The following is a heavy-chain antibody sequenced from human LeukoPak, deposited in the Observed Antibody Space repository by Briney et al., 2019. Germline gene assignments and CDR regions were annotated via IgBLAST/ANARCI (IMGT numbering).Heavy chain of an antibody. D-gene: IGHD2-21*02. V-gene: IGHV6-1*01. CDR1: GDSVSSNSAA. CDR3: ARVISKRGSVVVTAKPQTDWYFDL. J-gene: IGHJ2*01. Sequence: SQTLSLTCAISGDSVSSNSAAWNWIRQSPSRGLEWLGRTYYRSKWYNDYAVSVKSRITINPDTSKNQFSLQLNSVTPEDTAVYYCARVISKRGSVVVTAKPQTDWYFDLWGRGTLVTVSS. CDR2: TYYRSKWYN.